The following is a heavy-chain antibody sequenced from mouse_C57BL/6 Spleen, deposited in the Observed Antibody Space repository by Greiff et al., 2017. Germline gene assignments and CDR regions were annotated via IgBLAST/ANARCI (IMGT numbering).Heavy chain of an antibody. CDR1: GYTFTDYN. Sequence: EVQLQQSGPELVKPGASVKISCKASGYTFTDYNMDWVKQSHGKSLEWIGDINPNNGCTIYNQKFKGKATLTVDKSSSTAYLALRTLTSDDTVVYYCARLDSSYTYAMDYWGQGTSVTVSS. J-gene: IGHJ4*01. D-gene: IGHD1-1*01. CDR2: INPNNGCT. V-gene: IGHV1-18*01. CDR3: ARLDSSYTYAMDY.